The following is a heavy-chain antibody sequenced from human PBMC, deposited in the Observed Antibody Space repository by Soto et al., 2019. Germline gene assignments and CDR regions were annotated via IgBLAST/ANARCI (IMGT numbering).Heavy chain of an antibody. CDR1: GYSFTSYW. J-gene: IGHJ3*01. D-gene: IGHD6-19*01. V-gene: IGHV5-51*01. Sequence: GESLKISCKGSGYSFTSYWIGWVRQMPGKGLEWMGIIYPGDSDTRYSPSFQGQVTISADKSISTAYLQWSSLKSSDTAIYYFAGRYSSGWYDPLGAFDVWAQRT. CDR3: AGRYSSGWYDPLGAFDV. CDR2: IYPGDSDT.